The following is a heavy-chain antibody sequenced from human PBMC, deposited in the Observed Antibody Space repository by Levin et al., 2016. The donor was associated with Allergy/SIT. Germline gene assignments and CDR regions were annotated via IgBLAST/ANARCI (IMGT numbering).Heavy chain of an antibody. CDR3: AKDGNWKVPVSGLDV. CDR1: GFSFTTYA. J-gene: IGHJ6*02. V-gene: IGHV3-30*02. Sequence: GGSLRLSCAASGFSFTTYAMHWVRQAPGKGLEWVAFIRYDDRNKKYVDSVKGRFTISRDDSKNTLYLQMNSLRPEDTGVYYCAKDGNWKVPVSGLDVWGQGTKVTVSS. CDR2: IRYDDRNK. D-gene: IGHD1-1*01.